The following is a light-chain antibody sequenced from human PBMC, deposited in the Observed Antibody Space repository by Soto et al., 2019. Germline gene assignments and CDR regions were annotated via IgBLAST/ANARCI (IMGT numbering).Light chain of an antibody. CDR3: QQGT. Sequence: EIVLTQSPATVSLSPGDRATLSCRASQSIGNSLAWYQQKAGQAPRLLIYDASSRASGIPARFSGSGSGTAFTLTISSLEPEDFAVYFCQQGTFGQGTKVDIX. V-gene: IGKV3-11*01. J-gene: IGKJ1*01. CDR1: QSIGNS. CDR2: DAS.